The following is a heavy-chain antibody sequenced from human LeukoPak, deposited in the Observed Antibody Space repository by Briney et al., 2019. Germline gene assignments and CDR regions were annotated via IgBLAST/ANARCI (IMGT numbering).Heavy chain of an antibody. V-gene: IGHV3-23*01. CDR2: FSGSGGST. D-gene: IGHD3-3*01. J-gene: IGHJ4*02. Sequence: GGTLRLSCAASGFTCSSYAMSWVRQAPGQGLEWVSAFSGSGGSTYYADSVKGRFTISRDNSKNTLYLQMNSLRAEDTAVYYCAKDSPFLYDFWSGSAQTTDYWGQGTLVTVSS. CDR3: AKDSPFLYDFWSGSAQTTDY. CDR1: GFTCSSYA.